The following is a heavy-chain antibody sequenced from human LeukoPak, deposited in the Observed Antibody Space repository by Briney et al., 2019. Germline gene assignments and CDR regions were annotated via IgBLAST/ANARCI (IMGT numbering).Heavy chain of an antibody. CDR1: GGTFSSYA. J-gene: IGHJ4*02. CDR2: INPIFGTA. CDR3: ARETSMSRRVTVFDY. V-gene: IGHV1-69*05. Sequence: SVKVSCKASGGTFSSYAISWVRQAPGQGLEWMGGINPIFGTANYAQKFQGRVTITTDESTSTAYMELSRLRSEDWAVFCGARETSMSRRVTVFDYWGQATLVTVSS. D-gene: IGHD4-17*01.